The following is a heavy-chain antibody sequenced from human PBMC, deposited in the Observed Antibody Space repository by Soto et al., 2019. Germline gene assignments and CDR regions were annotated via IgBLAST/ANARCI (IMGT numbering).Heavy chain of an antibody. V-gene: IGHV3-23*01. J-gene: IGHJ4*02. Sequence: GGSLRLSCAASGFTFSSYAMSWVRQAPGKGLEWVSAISGSGGSTYYADSVKGRFTISRDNSKNTLYLQMNSLRAEDTAVYYCAKRTTTRYGDYDGAGIDYWGQGTLVTVSS. CDR1: GFTFSSYA. CDR3: AKRTTTRYGDYDGAGIDY. D-gene: IGHD4-17*01. CDR2: ISGSGGST.